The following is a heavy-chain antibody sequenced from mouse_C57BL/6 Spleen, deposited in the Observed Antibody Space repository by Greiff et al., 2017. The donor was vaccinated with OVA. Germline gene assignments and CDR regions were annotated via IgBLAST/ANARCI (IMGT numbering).Heavy chain of an antibody. V-gene: IGHV3-6*01. CDR1: GYSITSGYY. Sequence: EESGPGLVKPSQSLSLTCSVTGYSITSGYYWNWIRQFPGNKLEWMGYISYDGSNNYNPSLKNRISITRDPSKNQFFLKLNSVTTEDTATYYCARALYGSSYGFAYWGQGTLVTVSA. CDR3: ARALYGSSYGFAY. D-gene: IGHD1-1*01. J-gene: IGHJ3*01. CDR2: ISYDGSN.